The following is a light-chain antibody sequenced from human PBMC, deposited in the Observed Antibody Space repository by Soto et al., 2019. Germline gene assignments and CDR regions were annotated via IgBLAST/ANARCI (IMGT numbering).Light chain of an antibody. J-gene: IGLJ1*01. V-gene: IGLV1-40*01. CDR2: GNS. CDR1: SSNIGAGFD. Sequence: QSVLTQPPSVAGSPGQSVTISCTWISSNIGAGFDVHWYQQLPGTAPKLLIYGNSNRPSGVPDRFSGSRSGTSASLAITGLQAEDEADYYCQSYDSSLTGSKVFGSGTKVTVL. CDR3: QSYDSSLTGSKV.